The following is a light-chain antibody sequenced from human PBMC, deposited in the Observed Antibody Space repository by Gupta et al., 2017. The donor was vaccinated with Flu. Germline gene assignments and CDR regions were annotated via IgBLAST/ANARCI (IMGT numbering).Light chain of an antibody. Sequence: DIQMTQSPSSLSASVGDRVTITCRASQSISSYLNWYQQKPGKAPKLLIYAASSLQSGVPSRFSGSGSGTDFTLTISSRQPEDFATYYCQQNDSTPPFTFGHGTKVDIK. CDR1: QSISSY. CDR2: AAS. CDR3: QQNDSTPPFT. J-gene: IGKJ3*01. V-gene: IGKV1-39*01.